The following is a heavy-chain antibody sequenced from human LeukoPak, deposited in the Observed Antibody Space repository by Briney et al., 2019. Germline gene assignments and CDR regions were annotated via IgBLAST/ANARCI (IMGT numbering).Heavy chain of an antibody. CDR1: GFTFSSYG. J-gene: IGHJ4*02. CDR3: ARDGPLWFEELTRTFDY. Sequence: PGRSLRLSCAASGFTFSSYGMHWVRQAPGKGLEWVAVIWYDGSNKYYGDSVKGRFTISRDNSKNTLYLQMNSLRAEDTAVYYCARDGPLWFEELTRTFDYWGQGTLVTVSS. V-gene: IGHV3-33*01. D-gene: IGHD3-10*01. CDR2: IWYDGSNK.